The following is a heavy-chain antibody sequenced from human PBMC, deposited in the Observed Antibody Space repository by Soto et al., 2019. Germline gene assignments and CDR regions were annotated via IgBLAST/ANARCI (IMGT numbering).Heavy chain of an antibody. CDR2: IDPSDSYT. D-gene: IGHD3-3*01. V-gene: IGHV5-10-1*04. CDR3: ARRFDFWSGSGSYYYGLDV. CDR1: GYSFTSYW. Sequence: PGESLKISGQGSGYSFTSYWISWVRQMPGKGLEWMGRIDPSDSYTNYSPSFHGQVTISADKSISTAYLQWSSLKASDTAMYYCARRFDFWSGSGSYYYGLDVWGQGATVTVSS. J-gene: IGHJ6*02.